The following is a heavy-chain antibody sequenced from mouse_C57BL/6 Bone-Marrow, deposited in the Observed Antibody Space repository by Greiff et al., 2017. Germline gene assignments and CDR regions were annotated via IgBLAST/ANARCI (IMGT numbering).Heavy chain of an antibody. D-gene: IGHD4-1*01. J-gene: IGHJ2*01. CDR2: IYPTSGRT. CDR3: ARSGPLGRSFDY. CDR1: GYTFTSYW. Sequence: QVQLQQPGAELVKPGAPVKMSCKASGYTFTSYWITWVKQRPGQGLEWIGDIYPTSGRTNYNEKFKSKAILTVDTSTNAAHMQLSSLTAEDSAVFYCARSGPLGRSFDYWGQGTTLTVSS. V-gene: IGHV1-55*01.